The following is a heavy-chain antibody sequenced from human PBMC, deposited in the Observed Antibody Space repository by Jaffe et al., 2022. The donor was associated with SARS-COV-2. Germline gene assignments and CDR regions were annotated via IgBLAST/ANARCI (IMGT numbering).Heavy chain of an antibody. Sequence: EVQLVESGGGLVQPGMSLRLSCAASGFTFRNYDMHWVRQATGKSLEWVSAIATGGDSYYPGSVKGRFTISRENARNSLYLQMNSLRAGDTAVYYCARGFYSGSYYWYFDLWGRGTLVTVSS. CDR3: ARGFYSGSYYWYFDL. D-gene: IGHD6-6*01. CDR1: GFTFRNYD. CDR2: IATGGDS. J-gene: IGHJ2*01. V-gene: IGHV3-13*01.